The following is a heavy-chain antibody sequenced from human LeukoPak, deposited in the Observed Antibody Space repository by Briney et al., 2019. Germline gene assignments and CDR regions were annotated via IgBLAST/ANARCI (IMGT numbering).Heavy chain of an antibody. CDR2: ISGSGGST. CDR3: AKTFEWLTRGDYFDY. Sequence: PGGSLRLSCAASGFTFSSYAMSWVRQAPGKGLEWVSAISGSGGSTYYADSVKGRFTISRDNSKNTLYLQMNSLRAEDTAVYYCAKTFEWLTRGDYFDYWGQGTLVTVSS. J-gene: IGHJ4*02. D-gene: IGHD6-19*01. CDR1: GFTFSSYA. V-gene: IGHV3-23*01.